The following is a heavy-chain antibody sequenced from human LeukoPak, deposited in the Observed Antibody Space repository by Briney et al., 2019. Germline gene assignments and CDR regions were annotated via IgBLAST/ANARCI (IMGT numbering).Heavy chain of an antibody. J-gene: IGHJ4*02. CDR1: GFTSRKYW. D-gene: IGHD3-16*01. Sequence: GGSLRLSCAASGFTSRKYWMSWVRQAPGKGLEWVANIKQDGSEKYYVDSVKGRFTISRDNAKNSLYLQMNSLRAEDTAVYYCARDPNFRGSYYFDYWGQGTLVTVSS. CDR2: IKQDGSEK. V-gene: IGHV3-7*01. CDR3: ARDPNFRGSYYFDY.